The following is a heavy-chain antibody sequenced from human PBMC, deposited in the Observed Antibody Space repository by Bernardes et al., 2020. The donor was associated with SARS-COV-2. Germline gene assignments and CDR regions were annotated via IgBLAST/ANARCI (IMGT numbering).Heavy chain of an antibody. CDR3: GTTPQYEYTRVFDF. CDR1: GFTFSSYG. J-gene: IGHJ4*02. D-gene: IGHD2-15*01. V-gene: IGHV3-30*03. CDR2: ISYDGGEK. Sequence: GRSLRLSCAASGFTFSSYGMHWVRQAPGKGLEWVAVISYDGGEKFYADSVKGRFTISRDNSKNTLYLQMNSLRAEDTAVYYCGTTPQYEYTRVFDFWGQGTLVTVSS.